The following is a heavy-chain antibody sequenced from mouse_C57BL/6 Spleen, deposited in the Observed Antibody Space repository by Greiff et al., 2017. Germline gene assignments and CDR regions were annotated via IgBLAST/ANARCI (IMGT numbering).Heavy chain of an antibody. CDR2: IWWDDDK. CDR1: GFSLSTFGMG. CDR3: ARIAQSQSYYGSSYWYFDV. J-gene: IGHJ1*03. V-gene: IGHV8-8*01. D-gene: IGHD1-1*01. Sequence: QVTLKESGPGILQPSQTLSLTCSFSGFSLSTFGMGVGWIRQPSGKGLEWLAHIWWDDDKYYNPALKSRLTISKDTSKNQVFLKIANVDTADTATYYCARIAQSQSYYGSSYWYFDVWGTGTTVTVSS.